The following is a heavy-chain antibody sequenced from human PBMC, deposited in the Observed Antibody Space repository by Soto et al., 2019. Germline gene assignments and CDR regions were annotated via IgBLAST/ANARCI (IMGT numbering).Heavy chain of an antibody. D-gene: IGHD3-22*01. V-gene: IGHV4-31*03. J-gene: IGHJ3*02. CDR2: IYSSGST. CDR3: VRDYDYDTSRNDAFDI. Sequence: QVQLQESGPGLVKPSQTLSLTFTVSGGSISSGDYYWSWIRHHPGKGLEWIGYIYSSGSTYYNPSLRSRVTISADTSKNQFSLRLSSVTAADTVVYYCVRDYDYDTSRNDAFDIWGQGTMVTVSS. CDR1: GGSISSGDYY.